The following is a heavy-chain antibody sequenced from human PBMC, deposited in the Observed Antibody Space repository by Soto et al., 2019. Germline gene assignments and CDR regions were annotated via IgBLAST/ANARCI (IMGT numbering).Heavy chain of an antibody. Sequence: QLQLQESGPRLVKPSETLSLTCAVSGGSISSSSYYWGWIRQPPGKGLEWIGSIFYSGSTYYNPSLKSRVAISVDTSIIQFSLKLSSVTAADTAVYYCATRVALQAPLKNWGQGTLVTVSS. D-gene: IGHD1-1*01. V-gene: IGHV4-39*01. J-gene: IGHJ4*02. CDR2: IFYSGST. CDR3: ATRVALQAPLKN. CDR1: GGSISSSSYY.